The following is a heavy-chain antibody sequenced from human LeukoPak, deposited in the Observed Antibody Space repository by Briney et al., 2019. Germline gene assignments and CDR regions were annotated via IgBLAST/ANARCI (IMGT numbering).Heavy chain of an antibody. Sequence: GALRLSCAASGFTFSSYSMNWVRQAPGKGLEWVSSISSSSSYIYYADSVKGRFTISRDNAKNSLYLQMNSLRAEDTAVYYCAKDDVGYCSSTSCRAYFDYWGQGTQVTVSS. CDR3: AKDDVGYCSSTSCRAYFDY. CDR2: ISSSSSYI. D-gene: IGHD2-2*01. J-gene: IGHJ4*02. V-gene: IGHV3-21*01. CDR1: GFTFSSYS.